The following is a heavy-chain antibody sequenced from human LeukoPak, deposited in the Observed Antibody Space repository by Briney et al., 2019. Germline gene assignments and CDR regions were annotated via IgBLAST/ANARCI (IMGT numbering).Heavy chain of an antibody. CDR1: GYTFTSYD. V-gene: IGHV1-8*01. J-gene: IGHJ4*02. CDR3: ARQGGMAAPWDY. Sequence: ASVTVSCKASGYTFTSYDINWVRQATGQGLEWMGWMNPNSGNTGYAQKFQGRVTMTRNTSISTAYMELSSLRSEDTAVYYCARQGGMAAPWDYWGQGTLVTVSS. CDR2: MNPNSGNT. D-gene: IGHD6-13*01.